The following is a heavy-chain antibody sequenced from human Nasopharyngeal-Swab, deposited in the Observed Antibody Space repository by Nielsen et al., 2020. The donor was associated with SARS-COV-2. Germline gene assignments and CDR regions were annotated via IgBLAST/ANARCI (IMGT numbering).Heavy chain of an antibody. Sequence: SETLSLTFAVYGGSFSGYYWSWIRQPPGKGLEWIGEINHSGSTNYNPSLKSRVTISVDTSKNQFSLKLSSVTAADTAVYYCASSQMTTVTTRTRAWGYWGQGTLVTVSS. J-gene: IGHJ4*02. D-gene: IGHD4-17*01. CDR2: INHSGST. CDR3: ASSQMTTVTTRTRAWGY. CDR1: GGSFSGYY. V-gene: IGHV4-34*01.